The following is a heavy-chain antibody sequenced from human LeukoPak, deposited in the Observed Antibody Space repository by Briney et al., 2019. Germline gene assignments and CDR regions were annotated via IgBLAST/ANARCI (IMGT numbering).Heavy chain of an antibody. CDR3: ARGMIAVAGTGTYYFDY. J-gene: IGHJ4*02. D-gene: IGHD6-19*01. Sequence: PSETLSLTCAVYGGSFSGYYWSWIRQPPGKGLEWIGEINHSGSTNYNPSLKSRVTISVDTSKNQFSLKLSSVTAADTAVYYCARGMIAVAGTGTYYFDYWGQGTLVTVSS. CDR1: GGSFSGYY. V-gene: IGHV4-34*01. CDR2: INHSGST.